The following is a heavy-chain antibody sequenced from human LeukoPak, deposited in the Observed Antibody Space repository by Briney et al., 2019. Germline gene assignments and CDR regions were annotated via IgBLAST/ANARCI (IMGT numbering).Heavy chain of an antibody. J-gene: IGHJ4*02. CDR2: INPSAGIT. V-gene: IGHV1-46*01. D-gene: IGHD6-19*01. CDR1: GYTFSDNY. CDR3: ARDSEAVAGLDW. Sequence: ASVKVSCKASGYTFSDNYIHWVRQAPGQGLEWMGIINPSAGITTYAQKFQGRVIMTSDTSTSTIYMDLSSLKFEDTAVYYCARDSEAVAGLDWWGQGTLVTVSS.